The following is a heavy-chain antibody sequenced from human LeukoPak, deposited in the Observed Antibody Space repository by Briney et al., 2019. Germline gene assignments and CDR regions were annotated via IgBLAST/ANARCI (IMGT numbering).Heavy chain of an antibody. CDR3: ARVEYCTNGVCTTYDL. D-gene: IGHD2-8*01. CDR2: IHPNSGAK. CDR1: GYTFTGPY. Sequence: ASVKVSCKASGYTFTGPYLHWMRQAPGQGREWVGWIHPNSGAKKDAQKCQGRVTVTRDTSTSTAYMELSGLRADDTAAYYCARVEYCTNGVCTTYDLWGQGTLVTVSS. V-gene: IGHV1-2*02. J-gene: IGHJ4*02.